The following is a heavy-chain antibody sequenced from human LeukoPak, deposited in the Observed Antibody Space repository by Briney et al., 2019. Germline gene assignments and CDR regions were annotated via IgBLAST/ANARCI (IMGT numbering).Heavy chain of an antibody. CDR3: ARAGGDSTGHYDSFHF. Sequence: ASVKVSCKASGYTFDENYIHWVRQAPGQGPEWMGWINPKSGATDSAQKFQGRHTMTRDTSIATASMDLSGLRLDDTGIYYCARAGGDSTGHYDSFHFWGQGTMVTVSS. J-gene: IGHJ3*01. CDR1: GYTFDENY. CDR2: INPKSGAT. D-gene: IGHD3-22*01. V-gene: IGHV1-2*02.